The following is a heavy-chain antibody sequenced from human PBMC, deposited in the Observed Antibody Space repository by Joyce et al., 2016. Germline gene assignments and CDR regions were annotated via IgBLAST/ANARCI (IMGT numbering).Heavy chain of an antibody. Sequence: EQMVDSGGGLVQPGGSLRLSCVASGFTFTSYSMHWVCHAPGKGLEYVSAISHNVGRTFYGNSVKGRFIISRDISKNTLYLQMDSLSVDDTAVYYCAKGRRATNHYGMDVWGQGITVTVAS. CDR3: AKGRRATNHYGMDV. V-gene: IGHV3-64*01. CDR1: GFTFTSYS. J-gene: IGHJ6*02. CDR2: ISHNVGRT.